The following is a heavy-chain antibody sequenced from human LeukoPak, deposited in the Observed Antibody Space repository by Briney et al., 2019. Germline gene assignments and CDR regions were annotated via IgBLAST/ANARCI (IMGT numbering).Heavy chain of an antibody. V-gene: IGHV4-59*01. CDR1: GGSITTYY. D-gene: IGHD6-19*01. CDR3: AGSSGWSGVLDY. Sequence: PSETLSLTCTVSGGSITTYYWSWIRQPPGKGLEWIGYISYSGSTNNNPSLKSRVTTSLDTSKNQLSLKLTSVTPADSAVYYCAGSSGWSGVLDYWGQGTLVTVSS. J-gene: IGHJ4*02. CDR2: ISYSGST.